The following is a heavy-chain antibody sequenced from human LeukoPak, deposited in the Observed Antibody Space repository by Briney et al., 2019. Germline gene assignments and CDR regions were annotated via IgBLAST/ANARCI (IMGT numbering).Heavy chain of an antibody. D-gene: IGHD4-17*01. CDR2: IYTSGST. J-gene: IGHJ4*02. Sequence: PSETLSLTCTVSGGSISSYYWSWIRQPAGKGLEWIGRIYTSGSTNYNSSLKSRVTMSVDTSKNQFSLKLTSVTAADTAVYYCARDRGNGDYGDYFDSWGQGTQVTVSS. CDR1: GGSISSYY. CDR3: ARDRGNGDYGDYFDS. V-gene: IGHV4-4*07.